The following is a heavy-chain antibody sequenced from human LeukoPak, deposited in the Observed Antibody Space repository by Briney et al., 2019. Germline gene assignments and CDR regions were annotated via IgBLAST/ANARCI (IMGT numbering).Heavy chain of an antibody. CDR3: AKDDYDYVWGSYRSYFDY. CDR2: IRYDGSNK. J-gene: IGHJ4*02. Sequence: GGSLRLSCAASGFTFSSYGMHWVRQAPGRGLEGGAFIRYDGSNKYYADSVKGRFTISRDNSKNTLYLQMNSLRAEDTAVYYCAKDDYDYVWGSYRSYFDYWGQGTLVTVSS. V-gene: IGHV3-30*02. CDR1: GFTFSSYG. D-gene: IGHD3-16*02.